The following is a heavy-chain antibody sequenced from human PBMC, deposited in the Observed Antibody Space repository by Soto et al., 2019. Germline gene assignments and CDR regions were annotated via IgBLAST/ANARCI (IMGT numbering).Heavy chain of an antibody. V-gene: IGHV3-48*01. CDR2: ISGSGYPI. CDR3: AGVSGHSYGYVDY. J-gene: IGHJ4*02. CDR1: GYSRFSYYS. Sequence: GGSLRLSCAASGYSRFSYYSMNWVRQAPGKGLEWVSFISGSGYPIYYADSVRGRFTISRDNAKNSLSLQMDSLRVEATAVYYCAGVSGHSYGYVDYWGQGTLVTVSS. D-gene: IGHD5-12*01.